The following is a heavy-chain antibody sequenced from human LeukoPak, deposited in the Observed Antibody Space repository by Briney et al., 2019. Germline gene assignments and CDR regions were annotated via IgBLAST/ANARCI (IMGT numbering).Heavy chain of an antibody. CDR2: INANSGGT. CDR3: VKSHCSSSTCNKNRYYGMDV. CDR1: GYMFTGYY. J-gene: IGHJ6*02. D-gene: IGHD2-2*01. V-gene: IGHV1-2*02. Sequence: ASVKVSCKPSGYMFTGYYMHWVRQAPAQGLEWLGWINANSGGTNYAEKFEGRVTMTRDTSISTAFMELSNLGSDDTAVYYCVKSHCSSSTCNKNRYYGMDVWGQGTTVTVS.